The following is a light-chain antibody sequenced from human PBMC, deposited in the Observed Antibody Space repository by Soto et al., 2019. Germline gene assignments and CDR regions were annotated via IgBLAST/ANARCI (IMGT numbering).Light chain of an antibody. J-gene: IGKJ3*01. Sequence: EVVLTQSPATVSLSPGERATLSCRASQNIGNYLAWYQQKPGQAPRLLIYDASNRATGIPARFSGRGSGTDFTLTINSLEAEDFAVYYCQERSNWPPTVSFGPGTKVDI. CDR1: QNIGNY. V-gene: IGKV3-11*01. CDR3: QERSNWPPTVS. CDR2: DAS.